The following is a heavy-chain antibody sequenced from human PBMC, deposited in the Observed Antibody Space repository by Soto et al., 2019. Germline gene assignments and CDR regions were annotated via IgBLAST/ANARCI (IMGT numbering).Heavy chain of an antibody. J-gene: IGHJ5*02. V-gene: IGHV1-2*02. Sequence: ASVKVSCKASGYTFAGKYLHWVRQAPGQGLEWMGWINPNSGVTNYAEKFQGRVTMTRDTSISTAYMDLTRLKSDDTAVYYCARDIVSTTGCFDPWGQGTLVTVSS. CDR2: INPNSGVT. CDR3: ARDIVSTTGCFDP. CDR1: GYTFAGKY. D-gene: IGHD3-16*02.